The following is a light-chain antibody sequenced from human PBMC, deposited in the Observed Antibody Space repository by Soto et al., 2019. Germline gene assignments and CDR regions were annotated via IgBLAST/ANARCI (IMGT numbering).Light chain of an antibody. CDR3: ATWDDSLGGPV. CDR2: ENN. V-gene: IGLV1-47*01. J-gene: IGLJ2*01. Sequence: QPVLTQPPSASGTPGQRVTISCSGSTSNIGSSSVYWYQQLPGTAPKVFIYENNRRPSGVPDRFSGSKSGTSASLAISGLRSEDEADYYCATWDDSLGGPVFGGGTKLTVL. CDR1: TSNIGSSS.